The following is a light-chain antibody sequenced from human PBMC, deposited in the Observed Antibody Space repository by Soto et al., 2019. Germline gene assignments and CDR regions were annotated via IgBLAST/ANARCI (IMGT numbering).Light chain of an antibody. Sequence: DVVMTQSPLSLPVTLGQPASISCRSSQDLLHSNGDTFLSWFQQRPGQSPRRLIYQVSNRDSGVPDRFSGSGSGTDCTLTISRVEAEDVGIYYCVQGTHWPYTFGQGTKLE. CDR2: QVS. V-gene: IGKV2-30*02. CDR3: VQGTHWPYT. J-gene: IGKJ2*01. CDR1: QDLLHSNGDTF.